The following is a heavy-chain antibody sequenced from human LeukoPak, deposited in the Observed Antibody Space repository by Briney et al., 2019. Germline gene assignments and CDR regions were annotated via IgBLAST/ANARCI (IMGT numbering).Heavy chain of an antibody. CDR1: GFTFRSYS. J-gene: IGHJ4*02. D-gene: IGHD6-13*01. CDR3: ASSWAYFDS. Sequence: GGSLRLSCAASGFTFRSYSMNWVRQAPGKGLEWVSYISSGTTYYADSVRGRFTISRDNAKNSLYLQMNSLRAEDTAVYYCASSWAYFDSWGQGTLVTVSS. V-gene: IGHV3-48*01. CDR2: ISSGTT.